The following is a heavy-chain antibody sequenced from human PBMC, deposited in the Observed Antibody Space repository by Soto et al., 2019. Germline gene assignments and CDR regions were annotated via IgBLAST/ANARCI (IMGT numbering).Heavy chain of an antibody. Sequence: QVQLVQSGAEVKKPGASVKVSCKASGYTFTSYGISWVRQAPGQGLEWMGWISAYNGNTNYAQKLQGRVTMTTDTSTSTAYMELRSLRSDDTAVFYCARDSNLEASSSWYEVFDYWGQGTLVTVSS. CDR1: GYTFTSYG. CDR3: ARDSNLEASSSWYEVFDY. CDR2: ISAYNGNT. J-gene: IGHJ4*02. V-gene: IGHV1-18*01. D-gene: IGHD6-13*01.